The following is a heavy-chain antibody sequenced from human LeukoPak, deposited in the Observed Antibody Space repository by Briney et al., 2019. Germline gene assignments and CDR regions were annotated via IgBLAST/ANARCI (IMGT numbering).Heavy chain of an antibody. V-gene: IGHV1-8*03. J-gene: IGHJ4*02. CDR2: MNPNSGNT. Sequence: ASVKVSRKASGYTFTSYDINWVRQATGQGLEWMGWMNPNSGNTGYAQKFQGRVTITADESTSTAYMELSSLRSEDTAVYYCARSLPLYGDYDYFDYWGQGTLVTVSS. CDR1: GYTFTSYD. CDR3: ARSLPLYGDYDYFDY. D-gene: IGHD4-17*01.